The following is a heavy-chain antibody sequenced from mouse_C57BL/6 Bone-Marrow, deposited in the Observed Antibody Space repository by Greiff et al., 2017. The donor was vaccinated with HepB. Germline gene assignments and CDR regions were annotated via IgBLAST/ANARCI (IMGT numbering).Heavy chain of an antibody. CDR2: ISSGSSTI. CDR3: ARDYDYPWFAY. V-gene: IGHV5-17*01. CDR1: GFTFSDYG. Sequence: EVMLVESGGGLVKPGGSLKFSCAASGFTFSDYGMHWVRQAPEKGLEWVAYISSGSSTIYYADTVKGRFTISRDNAKNTLFLQMTSLRSEDTAMYHCARDYDYPWFAYWGQGTLVTVSA. J-gene: IGHJ3*01. D-gene: IGHD2-4*01.